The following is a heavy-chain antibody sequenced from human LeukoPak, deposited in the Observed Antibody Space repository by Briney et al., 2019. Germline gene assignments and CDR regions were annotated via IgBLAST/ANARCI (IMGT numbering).Heavy chain of an antibody. CDR3: AKDPSSSGYYSD. J-gene: IGHJ4*02. CDR2: IYSGGTT. Sequence: GGSLRLSCAASGFIVSSNYMSWVRQAPGKGLEWVSIIYSGGTTYYADSVKGRFTISRDTSKNTLYLQMNSLRAEDTAVYYCAKDPSSSGYYSDWGQGTLVTVSS. D-gene: IGHD3-22*01. V-gene: IGHV3-53*01. CDR1: GFIVSSNY.